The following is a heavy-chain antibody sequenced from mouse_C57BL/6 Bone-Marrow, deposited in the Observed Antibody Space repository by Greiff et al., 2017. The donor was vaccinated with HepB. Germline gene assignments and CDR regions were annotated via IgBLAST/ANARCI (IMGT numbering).Heavy chain of an antibody. D-gene: IGHD2-1*01. CDR3: ARRYGNYGFAY. J-gene: IGHJ3*01. Sequence: EVQLQESGGGLVKPGGSLKLSCAASGFTFSSYAMSWVRQTPEKRLEWVATISDGGSYTYYPDNVKGRFTISRDNAKNNLYLQMGHLKSEDTAMYYCARRYGNYGFAYWGQGTLVTVSA. CDR1: GFTFSSYA. V-gene: IGHV5-4*01. CDR2: ISDGGSYT.